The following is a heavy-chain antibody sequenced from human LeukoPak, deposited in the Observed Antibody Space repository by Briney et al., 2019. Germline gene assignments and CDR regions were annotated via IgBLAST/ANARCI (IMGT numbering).Heavy chain of an antibody. D-gene: IGHD2-15*01. J-gene: IGHJ3*02. CDR1: GFTFSSYS. CDR2: ISSSSSYI. Sequence: GSLRLSCAASGFTFSSYSMNWVRQAPGKGLEWVSSISSSSSYIYYADSVKGRFTISRDNAKNSLYLQMNSLRAEDTAVYYCARGAPLVVVTTGAFDIWGQGTMVTVSS. V-gene: IGHV3-21*01. CDR3: ARGAPLVVVTTGAFDI.